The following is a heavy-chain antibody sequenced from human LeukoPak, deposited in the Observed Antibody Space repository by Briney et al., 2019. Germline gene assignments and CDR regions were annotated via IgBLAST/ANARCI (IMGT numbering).Heavy chain of an antibody. J-gene: IGHJ6*03. CDR1: GFTFDDYG. V-gene: IGHV3-20*04. Sequence: GGSLRLSCAASGFTFDDYGMSWVRQAPGKGLEWVSGINWNGGSTGYADSVKGRFTISRDNAKNSLYLQMNSPRAEDTALYYCARGNYDFWSGYRYYYYYYMDVWGKGTTVTVSS. CDR3: ARGNYDFWSGYRYYYYYYMDV. CDR2: INWNGGST. D-gene: IGHD3-3*01.